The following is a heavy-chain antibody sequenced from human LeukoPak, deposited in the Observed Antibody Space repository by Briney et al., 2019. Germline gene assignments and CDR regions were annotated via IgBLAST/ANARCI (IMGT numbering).Heavy chain of an antibody. CDR2: ICSSGSTI. CDR3: AILVTY. D-gene: IGHD3-3*02. Sequence: GGSLRLSCAASGFTFSSYAMSWVRQAPGKGLEWVSYICSSGSTIYYADSVKVRFTISKDNANISLYLQMNSQRAEDTAVYYCAILVTYWGQGTLVTVSS. J-gene: IGHJ4*02. V-gene: IGHV3-48*03. CDR1: GFTFSSYA.